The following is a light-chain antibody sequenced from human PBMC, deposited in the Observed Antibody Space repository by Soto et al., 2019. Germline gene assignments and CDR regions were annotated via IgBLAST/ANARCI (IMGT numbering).Light chain of an antibody. CDR2: GAS. J-gene: IGKJ5*01. CDR1: QSISSN. V-gene: IGKV3-15*01. Sequence: EIVLTQSPATLSVSPGEIATLSCRASQSISSNLAWYQQKPGQSPRLLIYGASSRATGVPVRFSGSGSGVAFTLTISSLQTEDFATYYCQQSYSTPNFGQGTRLEI. CDR3: QQSYSTPN.